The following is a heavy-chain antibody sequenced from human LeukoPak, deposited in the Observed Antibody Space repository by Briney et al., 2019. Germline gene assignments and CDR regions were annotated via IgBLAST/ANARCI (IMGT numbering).Heavy chain of an antibody. CDR2: IYSGGST. J-gene: IGHJ4*02. V-gene: IGHV3-53*01. CDR1: GFTVSSNY. Sequence: GGSLRLSCAASGFTVSSNYMSWVRQAPGKGLEWVSVIYSGGSTYYADSVKGRFTISRDNSKNTLYLQMNSPRAEDTAVYYCARVYDSSGNDYWGQGTLVTVSS. D-gene: IGHD3-22*01. CDR3: ARVYDSSGNDY.